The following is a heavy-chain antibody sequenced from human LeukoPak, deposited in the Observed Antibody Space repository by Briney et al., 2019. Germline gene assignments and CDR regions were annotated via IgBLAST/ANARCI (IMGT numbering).Heavy chain of an antibody. CDR1: GFTFSSYG. Sequence: PGGSLRLSCAASGFTFSSYGMHWVRQAPGKGLEWVAFIRYDGSNKYYADSVKGRFTISRDNSKNTLYLQMNSLRAEDTAVYYCAKLPRTYYDFWSGQYYFDYWGQGTLVTVSS. CDR2: IRYDGSNK. V-gene: IGHV3-30*02. D-gene: IGHD3-3*01. J-gene: IGHJ4*02. CDR3: AKLPRTYYDFWSGQYYFDY.